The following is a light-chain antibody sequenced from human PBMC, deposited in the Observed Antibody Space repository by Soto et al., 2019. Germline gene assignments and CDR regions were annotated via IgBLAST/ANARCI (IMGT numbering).Light chain of an antibody. J-gene: IGLJ2*01. CDR2: GNS. CDR3: QSYDSSLSGNVV. CDR1: SSNIGAGYD. V-gene: IGLV1-40*01. Sequence: QAVVTQPPSVSGAPGQRVTISCTGSSSNIGAGYDVHWYQQLPGTAPKLLIYGNSNRPSGVPDRFSGSKSGTSASLAITGLQAEDEADYYCQSYDSSLSGNVVCGGGTKLTV.